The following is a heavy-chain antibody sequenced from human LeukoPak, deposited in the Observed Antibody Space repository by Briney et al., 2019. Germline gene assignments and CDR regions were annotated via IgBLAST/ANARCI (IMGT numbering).Heavy chain of an antibody. D-gene: IGHD5-12*01. Sequence: GGSLRLSCAASGFTFSSYGMSWVRQAPGKGLEWVSAISGSSGSTYYADSVKGRFTISRDNSKNTLYLQMNSLRAEDTAVYYCAKGESRGYDYFDYWGQGTLVTVSS. CDR2: ISGSSGST. CDR1: GFTFSSYG. J-gene: IGHJ4*02. V-gene: IGHV3-23*01. CDR3: AKGESRGYDYFDY.